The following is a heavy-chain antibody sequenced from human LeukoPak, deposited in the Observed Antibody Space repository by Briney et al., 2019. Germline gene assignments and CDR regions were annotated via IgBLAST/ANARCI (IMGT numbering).Heavy chain of an antibody. CDR3: ARSAGRNSKHGMDV. CDR2: INSSSSYI. D-gene: IGHD4-23*01. V-gene: IGHV3-21*01. Sequence: GASLRLSCAASGFTFSSYSMNWVRQAPGKGLEWVSSINSSSSYIYYADSVKGRFTISRDNAKNSLYLQMNSLRAEDTAVYYCARSAGRNSKHGMDVWGQGTTVTVSS. CDR1: GFTFSSYS. J-gene: IGHJ6*02.